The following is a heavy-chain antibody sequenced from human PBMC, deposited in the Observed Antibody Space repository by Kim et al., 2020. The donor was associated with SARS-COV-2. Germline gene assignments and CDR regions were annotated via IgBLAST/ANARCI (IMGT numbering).Heavy chain of an antibody. D-gene: IGHD3-22*01. CDR2: ISADSGNT. CDR1: GYTVTYYG. Sequence: ASVKVSCKASGYTVTYYGFTWVRQAPGQGLEWMGWISADSGNTNYAQKLQGRVTMTTDTSTSTAYMELTSLKSDDTAVYYCAVGSAGGYSYYEMDVWGQG. CDR3: AVGSAGGYSYYEMDV. J-gene: IGHJ6*02. V-gene: IGHV1-18*01.